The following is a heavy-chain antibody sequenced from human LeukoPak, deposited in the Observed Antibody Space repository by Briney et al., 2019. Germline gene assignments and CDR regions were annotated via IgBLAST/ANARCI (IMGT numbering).Heavy chain of an antibody. V-gene: IGHV1-2*02. CDR3: ARGRSGGWLRSSTAFDI. J-gene: IGHJ3*02. D-gene: IGHD5-12*01. CDR2: INPNSGGT. CDR1: GYTFTGYY. Sequence: ASVKVSCKASGYTFTGYYMHWVRQAPGQGLEWMGWINPNSGGTNYAQKFQGRVTMTRDTSISTAYMELSRLRSDDTAVYYCARGRSGGWLRSSTAFDIWGQGTMVTVSS.